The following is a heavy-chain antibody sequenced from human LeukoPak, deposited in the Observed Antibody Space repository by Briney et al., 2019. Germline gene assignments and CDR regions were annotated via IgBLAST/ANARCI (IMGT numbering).Heavy chain of an antibody. CDR3: AREVGDYYDSSGYSK. D-gene: IGHD3-22*01. CDR2: IYYSGST. Sequence: PSETLSLTCAVYGGSFSGYYWSWIRQPPGKGLEWIGYIYYSGSTYYNPSLKSRVTISVDTSKNQFSLKLSSVTAADTAVYYCAREVGDYYDSSGYSKWGQGTLVTVSS. J-gene: IGHJ4*02. CDR1: GGSFSGYY. V-gene: IGHV4-30-4*01.